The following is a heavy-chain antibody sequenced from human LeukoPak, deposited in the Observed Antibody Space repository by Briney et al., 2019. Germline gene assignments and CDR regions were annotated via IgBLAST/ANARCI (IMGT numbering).Heavy chain of an antibody. D-gene: IGHD5-12*01. CDR1: GFTFDDYG. CDR2: INWNGGST. CDR3: ARDLSGYVQDY. Sequence: GGSLRLSCAASGFTFDDYGMSWVRQAPGKGLEWVSGINWNGGSTGYADSVKGRFTISRDNAKNYLYLQMNSLRAEDTALYYCARDLSGYVQDYWGQGTLVTVSS. V-gene: IGHV3-20*04. J-gene: IGHJ4*02.